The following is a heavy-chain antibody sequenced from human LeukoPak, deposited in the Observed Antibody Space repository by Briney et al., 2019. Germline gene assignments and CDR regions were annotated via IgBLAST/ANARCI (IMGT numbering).Heavy chain of an antibody. CDR1: GFTFSSYA. V-gene: IGHV3-23*01. CDR2: ISGSGGST. D-gene: IGHD5-12*01. J-gene: IGHJ5*02. CDR3: AKSGYSGYEGNWFDP. Sequence: GGSLRLSCAASGFTFSSYALSWVRQAPGKGLEWVSAISGSGGSTYYADSVKGRFTISRDNSKNTLYLQMNSLRAEDTAVYYCAKSGYSGYEGNWFDPWGQGTLVTVSS.